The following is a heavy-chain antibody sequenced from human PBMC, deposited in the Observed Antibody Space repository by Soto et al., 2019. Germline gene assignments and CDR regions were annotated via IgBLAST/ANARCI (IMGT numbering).Heavy chain of an antibody. CDR3: AKRATGTYFDY. CDR2: ISGSGGST. J-gene: IGHJ4*02. D-gene: IGHD1-1*01. Sequence: EVQLLESGGGLVQPGGSLRLSCAASGFTFSSYAMNWVRQAPGKGLEWVSVISGSGGSTYYADSVKGRFTISRDNSKNTRDLQMNSLRAEDTAVYYCAKRATGTYFDYWGQGTLVTVSS. V-gene: IGHV3-23*01. CDR1: GFTFSSYA.